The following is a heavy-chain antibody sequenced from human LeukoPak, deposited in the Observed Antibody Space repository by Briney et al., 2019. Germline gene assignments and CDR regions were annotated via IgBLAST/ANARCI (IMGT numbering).Heavy chain of an antibody. V-gene: IGHV3-48*03. J-gene: IGHJ3*02. CDR3: ASCSGGSCWGDAFDI. CDR1: GFTLSSYE. CDR2: ISSSGSTI. Sequence: PGGSLRLSCAASGFTLSSYEMNWVRQAPGKGLEWASYISSSGSTIYYADSVKGRFTISRDNAKNSLYLQMNSLRAEDTAVYYCASCSGGSCWGDAFDIWGQGTMVTVSS. D-gene: IGHD2-15*01.